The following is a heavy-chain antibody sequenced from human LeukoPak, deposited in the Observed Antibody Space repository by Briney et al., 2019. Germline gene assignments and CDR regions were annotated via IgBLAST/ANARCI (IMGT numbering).Heavy chain of an antibody. D-gene: IGHD3-22*01. J-gene: IGHJ1*01. V-gene: IGHV4-59*08. CDR2: IYYSGST. CDR3: ARRRYYDGSGYLE. CDR1: GGSISSYY. Sequence: PSEALSLTCTVSGGSISSYYWSWIRQPPGKGLEWIGYIYYSGSTNYNPSLKSRVTISVDTSKNQFSLKLSSVTAADTALYYCARRRYYDGSGYLEWGQGTLLSVSS.